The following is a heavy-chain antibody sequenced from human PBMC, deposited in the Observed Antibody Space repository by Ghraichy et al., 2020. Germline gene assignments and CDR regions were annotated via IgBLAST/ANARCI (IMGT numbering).Heavy chain of an antibody. Sequence: GVLRLSCTASGFTFGDYGMSWVRQAPGKGLEWVGFIRSKAYGGTTEYAASVKGRFTISRDDSKSIAYLQMNSLKTEDTAVYFCTRDLVAVAATPYYFDYWGQGTLVTVFS. V-gene: IGHV3-49*04. D-gene: IGHD6-19*01. CDR1: GFTFGDYG. CDR3: TRDLVAVAATPYYFDY. J-gene: IGHJ4*02. CDR2: IRSKAYGGTT.